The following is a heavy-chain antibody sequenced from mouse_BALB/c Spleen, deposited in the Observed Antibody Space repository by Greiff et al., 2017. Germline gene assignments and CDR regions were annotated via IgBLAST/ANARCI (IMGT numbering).Heavy chain of an antibody. CDR1: GYAFSSYW. J-gene: IGHJ4*01. D-gene: IGHD2-4*01. Sequence: VQLQQSGAELVRPGSSVKISCKASGYAFSSYWMNWVKQRPGQGLEWIGQIYPGDGDTNYNGKFKGKATLTADKSSSTAYMQLSSLTSEDSAVYYCARIRDYDWDYYAMDYWGQGTSVTVSS. V-gene: IGHV1-80*01. CDR3: ARIRDYDWDYYAMDY. CDR2: IYPGDGDT.